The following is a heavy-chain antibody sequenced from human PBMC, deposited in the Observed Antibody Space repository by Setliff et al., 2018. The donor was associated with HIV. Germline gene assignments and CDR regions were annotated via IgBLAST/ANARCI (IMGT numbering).Heavy chain of an antibody. CDR1: GYTFTSYD. Sequence: ASVKVSCKASGYTFTSYDISWVRQAPGQGLEWMGWISAYNGNTNYAQKLQGRVTMTTDTYTSTAYMELRSLRSDDTAVYYGAREIGDYYDSSVYYPPTDYYYGMDVWGQGTTVTVS. CDR3: AREIGDYYDSSVYYPPTDYYYGMDV. V-gene: IGHV1-18*01. J-gene: IGHJ6*02. CDR2: ISAYNGNT. D-gene: IGHD3-22*01.